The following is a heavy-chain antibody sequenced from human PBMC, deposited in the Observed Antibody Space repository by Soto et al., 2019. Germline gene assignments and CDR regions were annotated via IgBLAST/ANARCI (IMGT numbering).Heavy chain of an antibody. Sequence: ESGGGLVQPGGSLRLSCAASGFIFSSYEMNWVRQAPGKGLEWVSYISSSGSNIYYADSVKGRFIISRDNSKNSLFLQMNSLRAEDTGLYYCARLYSSSSGRAMDVWGQGTTVTVSS. CDR2: ISSSGSNI. D-gene: IGHD6-6*01. CDR3: ARLYSSSSGRAMDV. V-gene: IGHV3-48*03. CDR1: GFIFSSYE. J-gene: IGHJ6*02.